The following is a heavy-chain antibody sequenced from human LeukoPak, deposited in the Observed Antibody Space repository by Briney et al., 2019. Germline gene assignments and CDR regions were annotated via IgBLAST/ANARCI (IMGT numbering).Heavy chain of an antibody. CDR1: GFTFSSYA. V-gene: IGHV3-23*01. CDR2: ISGSGGST. Sequence: PGGSLRLSCAASGFTFSSYAMSWVRQAPGKGLEWVSAISGSGGSTYYADSVKGRFTISRDNSKNTLYLQMNSLRAEDTAVYYCAKVAGYYDSSGYLDAFDIWGQGTMVTVSS. J-gene: IGHJ3*02. CDR3: AKVAGYYDSSGYLDAFDI. D-gene: IGHD3-22*01.